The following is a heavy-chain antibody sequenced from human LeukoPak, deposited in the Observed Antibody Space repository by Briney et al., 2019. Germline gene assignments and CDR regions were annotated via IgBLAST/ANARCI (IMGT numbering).Heavy chain of an antibody. CDR2: ISGSSGST. CDR3: AKALGFMVRGVITYYFDY. D-gene: IGHD3-10*01. Sequence: SGGSLRLSCAASGFTFSSYAMSWVRQAPGKGLEWVSAISGSSGSTYYADSVKGRFTISRDNSKNTLYLQMNSLRAEDTAVYYCAKALGFMVRGVITYYFDYWGQGTLVTVSS. CDR1: GFTFSSYA. J-gene: IGHJ4*02. V-gene: IGHV3-23*01.